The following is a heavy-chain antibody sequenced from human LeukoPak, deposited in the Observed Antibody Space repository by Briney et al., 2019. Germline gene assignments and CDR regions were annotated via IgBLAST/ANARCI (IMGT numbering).Heavy chain of an antibody. D-gene: IGHD6-19*01. CDR2: IHFSGGT. J-gene: IGHJ4*02. CDR3: ARPGGRLARSPFDY. Sequence: SETLSLTCTFSGGSFSSGTFYWAWIRQPPGKGLEWIVSIHFSGGTYYNPALKSPVTISVDTSKNKSSLQVTSVTAADTAVYYCARPGGRLARSPFDYWGPGTLVTVSS. CDR1: GGSFSSGTFY. V-gene: IGHV4-39*01.